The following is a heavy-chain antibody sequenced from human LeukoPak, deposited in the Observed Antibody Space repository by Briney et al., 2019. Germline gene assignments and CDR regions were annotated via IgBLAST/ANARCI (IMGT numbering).Heavy chain of an antibody. Sequence: GGSLRLSCAASGFTVSSIHMVWVRQAPGKGLEWVSVTYTGGNSYYADSVKGRFIISRDISKNTLYLQMNSLRAEDSALYYCARGSGGSAAVVAPRSFDIWGQGTMVTVSS. CDR1: GFTVSSIH. V-gene: IGHV3-53*01. CDR3: ARGSGGSAAVVAPRSFDI. CDR2: TYTGGNS. J-gene: IGHJ3*02. D-gene: IGHD3-22*01.